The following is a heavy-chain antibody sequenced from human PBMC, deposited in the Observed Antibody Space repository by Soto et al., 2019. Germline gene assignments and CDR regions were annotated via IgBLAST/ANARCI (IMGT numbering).Heavy chain of an antibody. V-gene: IGHV4-38-2*01. Sequence: SSETLSLTCAVSGYSISSGYYWGWIRQPPGKGLEWIGSIYHSGSTNYNPSLKSRVTISVDTSKNQFSLKLSSVTAADTAVYYCARGRVAVAGPFFDYWGQGTLVTVSS. CDR2: IYHSGST. J-gene: IGHJ4*02. CDR1: GYSISSGYY. CDR3: ARGRVAVAGPFFDY. D-gene: IGHD6-19*01.